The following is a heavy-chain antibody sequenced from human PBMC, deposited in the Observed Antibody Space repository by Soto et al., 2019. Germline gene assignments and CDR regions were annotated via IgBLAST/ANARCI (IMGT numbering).Heavy chain of an antibody. D-gene: IGHD3-10*02. CDR1: GFTFNNAW. J-gene: IGHJ4*02. CDR2: VKSKTDGGTT. CDR3: TAFLMFGQSLVSDY. Sequence: GGSLRLSCAASGFTFNNAWMSWVRQAPGKGLEWVGRVKSKTDGGTTAYAAPVKGRFTISRDDSRNTLYLQMNNLEIEDTATYHCTAFLMFGQSLVSDYWGQGTLVTVSS. V-gene: IGHV3-15*01.